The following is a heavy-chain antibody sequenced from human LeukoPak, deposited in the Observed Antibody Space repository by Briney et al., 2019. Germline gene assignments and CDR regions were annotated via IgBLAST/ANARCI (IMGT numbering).Heavy chain of an antibody. J-gene: IGHJ4*02. CDR1: GGSISSYY. D-gene: IGHD5-12*01. CDR2: IYYSGST. V-gene: IGHV4-59*01. Sequence: SETLSLTCTVSGGSISSYYWSWIRRPPGKGLEWIGYIYYSGSTNYNPSLKSRVTISVDTSKNQFSLKLSSVTAADTAVYYCARGSGYEKSLFDYWGQGTLVTVSS. CDR3: ARGSGYEKSLFDY.